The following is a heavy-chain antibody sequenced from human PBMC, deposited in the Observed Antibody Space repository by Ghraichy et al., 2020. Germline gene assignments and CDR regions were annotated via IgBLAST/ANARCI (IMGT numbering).Heavy chain of an antibody. J-gene: IGHJ3*02. V-gene: IGHV4-59*08. CDR2: IYYSGST. Sequence: SQTLSLTCTVSGGSISSYYWSWIRQPPGKGLEWIGYIYYSGSTNYNPSLKSRVTISVDTSKNQFSLKLSSVTAADTAVYYCARSTNDAFDIWGQGTMVTVSS. CDR3: ARSTNDAFDI. D-gene: IGHD2-8*01. CDR1: GGSISSYY.